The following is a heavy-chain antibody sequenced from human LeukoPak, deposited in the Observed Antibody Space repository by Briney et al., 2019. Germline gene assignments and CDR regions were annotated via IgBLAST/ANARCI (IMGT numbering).Heavy chain of an antibody. Sequence: SGTLSLTCAVSGGSISSSNWWSWVRQPPGKGLEWIGEIYHSGSTNYNPSLKSRVTLSIDTSKNQFSLKLRGVTAADSALYFCARAEINDYSRYWGQGIPVIVSS. V-gene: IGHV4-4*02. CDR2: IYHSGST. CDR1: GGSISSSNW. J-gene: IGHJ4*02. D-gene: IGHD4-11*01. CDR3: ARAEINDYSRY.